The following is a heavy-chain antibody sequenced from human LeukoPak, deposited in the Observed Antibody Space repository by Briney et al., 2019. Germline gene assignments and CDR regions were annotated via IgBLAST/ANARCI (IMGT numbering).Heavy chain of an antibody. CDR2: IYTSGST. CDR1: GGSISNYY. V-gene: IGHV4-4*07. Sequence: PSETLSLTCIVSGGSISNYYWSWIRQPAGKGLEWIGRIYTSGSTNYNPSLKSRVTMSVDTSKNQFSLKLRSVTAADTAVYYCAIESTYGSGSYFSYWGQGTLVTVSS. J-gene: IGHJ4*02. D-gene: IGHD3-10*01. CDR3: AIESTYGSGSYFSY.